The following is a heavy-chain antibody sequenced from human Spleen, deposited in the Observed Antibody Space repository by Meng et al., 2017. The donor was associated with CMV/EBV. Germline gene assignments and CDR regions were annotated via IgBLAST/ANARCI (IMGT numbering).Heavy chain of an antibody. V-gene: IGHV1-18*01. CDR1: GYTFNRYG. CDR2: ISAYNSNK. CDR3: ARGGRSGSYYY. J-gene: IGHJ4*02. Sequence: ACKTSGYTFNRYGINWVRPAPGQGLEWLGWISAYNSNKNYAQNLQGRVTMTTDTSTSTAYMELRSLRSDETAVYYCARGGRSGSYYYWGQGTLVTVSS. D-gene: IGHD1-26*01.